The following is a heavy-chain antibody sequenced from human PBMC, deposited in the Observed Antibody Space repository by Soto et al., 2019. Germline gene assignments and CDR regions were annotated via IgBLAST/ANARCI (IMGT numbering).Heavy chain of an antibody. D-gene: IGHD2-15*01. CDR3: ARVNRGGGSCDDIFGY. V-gene: IGHV1-69*01. CDR2: IIPIFGTA. CDR1: GGTFSSYV. J-gene: IGHJ4*02. Sequence: GASVKVSCKASGGTFSSYVISWVRLAPGQGREWMGGIIPIFGTANYAQKFQGRVTITADESTSTAYMELSSLRSEDTAVYYCARVNRGGGSCDDIFGYSGQGTLVTVSS.